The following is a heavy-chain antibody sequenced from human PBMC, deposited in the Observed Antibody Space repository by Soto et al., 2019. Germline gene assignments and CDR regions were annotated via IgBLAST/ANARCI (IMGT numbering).Heavy chain of an antibody. CDR1: GGSISSGGYY. CDR2: IYYSGST. Sequence: SETLSLTCTVSGGSISSGGYYWSWIRQHPGKGLEWIGYIYYSGSTYYNPSLKSRVTISVDTSKNQFSLKLSSVTAADTAVYYCARAPTGFGESMRGDYWGQGTLVTVSS. CDR3: ARAPTGFGESMRGDY. V-gene: IGHV4-31*03. D-gene: IGHD3-10*01. J-gene: IGHJ4*02.